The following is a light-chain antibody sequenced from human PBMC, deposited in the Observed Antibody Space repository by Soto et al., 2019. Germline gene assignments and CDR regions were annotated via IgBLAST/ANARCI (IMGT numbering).Light chain of an antibody. Sequence: DNVLTQSPGTLSLSPGERATLSCRASQSLSTYVAWYQQKPGQAPRLLIYDTSKRATGVPTRFSGSGSGTDFTPTLRSLEPEDFALYYCQQRSTWPPGYTFGQGTKLEIK. CDR1: QSLSTY. CDR2: DTS. J-gene: IGKJ2*01. V-gene: IGKV3-11*01. CDR3: QQRSTWPPGYT.